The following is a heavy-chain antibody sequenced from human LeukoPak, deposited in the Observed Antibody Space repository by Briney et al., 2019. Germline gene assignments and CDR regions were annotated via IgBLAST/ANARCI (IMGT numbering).Heavy chain of an antibody. J-gene: IGHJ6*02. CDR3: ARQLWGYYDSSGCNHYGMDV. V-gene: IGHV4-30-2*01. CDR2: IYHSGST. D-gene: IGHD3-22*01. Sequence: SQTLSLTCAVSGGSISSGGYSWSWIRQPPGKGLEWIGYIYHSGSTYYNPSLKSRVTISVDRSKNQFSLKLSSVTAADTAVYYCARQLWGYYDSSGCNHYGMDVWGQGTTVTVSS. CDR1: GGSISSGGYS.